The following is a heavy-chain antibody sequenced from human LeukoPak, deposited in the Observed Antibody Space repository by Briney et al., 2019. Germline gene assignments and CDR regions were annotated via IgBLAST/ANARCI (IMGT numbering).Heavy chain of an antibody. J-gene: IGHJ5*02. V-gene: IGHV4-61*02. CDR3: ARGSIAGRTGYWFDP. CDR2: ISTSGNT. CDR1: GGSITSGTYY. Sequence: SQTLSLTCTVSGGSITSGTYYWSRIRQPAGKGLEWIGRISTSGNTDYNPSLTSRLTLSVDTSKNQFSLKLISVTAADTAVYYCARGSIAGRTGYWFDPWGQGTLVTVSS. D-gene: IGHD6-6*01.